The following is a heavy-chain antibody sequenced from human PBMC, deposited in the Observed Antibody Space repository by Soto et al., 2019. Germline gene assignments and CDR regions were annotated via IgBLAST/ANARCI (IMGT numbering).Heavy chain of an antibody. CDR3: ARDLRLQLNWFDP. CDR1: GFTFSSYA. Sequence: PVGSLRLSCAASGFTFSSYAMHWVRQAPGKGLEWVAVISYDGSNKYYADSVKGRFTISRDNSKNTLYLQMNSLRAEDTAVYYCARDLRLQLNWFDPWGQGT. CDR2: ISYDGSNK. D-gene: IGHD3-10*01. V-gene: IGHV3-30-3*01. J-gene: IGHJ5*02.